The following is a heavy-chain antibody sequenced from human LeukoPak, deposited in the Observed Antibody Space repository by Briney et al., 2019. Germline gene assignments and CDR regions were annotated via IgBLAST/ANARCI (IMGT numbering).Heavy chain of an antibody. Sequence: PSETLSLTCTVSGGSISSYYWSWIRQPPGKGLEWIGYIYYSGSTYYNPSLKSRVTISVDTSKNQFSLKLSSVTAADTAVYYCTGGSYSRYFDYWGQGTLVTVSS. CDR1: GGSISSYY. CDR3: TGGSYSRYFDY. CDR2: IYYSGST. J-gene: IGHJ4*02. D-gene: IGHD1-26*01. V-gene: IGHV4-59*08.